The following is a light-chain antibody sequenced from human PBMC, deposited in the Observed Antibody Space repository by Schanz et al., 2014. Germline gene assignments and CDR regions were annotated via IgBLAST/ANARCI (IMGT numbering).Light chain of an antibody. CDR2: EGS. CDR3: QSYDSSLSGPYV. CDR1: SSDVGGYNY. V-gene: IGLV2-8*01. Sequence: QSALTQPPSASGSPGQSVTISCTGTSSDVGGYNYVSWYQQHPGKAPKLMIYEGSNRPSGVSNRFSGSKSGTSASLAITGLQAEDEADYYCQSYDSSLSGPYVFGTGTKLTVL. J-gene: IGLJ1*01.